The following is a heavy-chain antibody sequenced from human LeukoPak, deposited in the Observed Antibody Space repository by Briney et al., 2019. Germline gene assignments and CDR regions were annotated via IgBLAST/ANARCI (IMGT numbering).Heavy chain of an antibody. CDR3: AKEIKWKGLTGYYSAFDI. V-gene: IGHV3-30*18. J-gene: IGHJ3*02. D-gene: IGHD3-9*01. Sequence: GGSLRLSCAASGFTFSSYGMHWVRQAPGKGLEWVAVISYDGSNKYYADSVKGRFTISRDNSKNTLYLQMNSLRAEDTAVYYCAKEIKWKGLTGYYSAFDIWGQGTMVTVSS. CDR1: GFTFSSYG. CDR2: ISYDGSNK.